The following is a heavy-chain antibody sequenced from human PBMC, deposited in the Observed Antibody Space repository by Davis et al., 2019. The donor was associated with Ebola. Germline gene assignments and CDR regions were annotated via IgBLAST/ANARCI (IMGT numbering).Heavy chain of an antibody. CDR2: MYYSGST. Sequence: MPSETLSLTCTVSGGSISSYYWSWIRQPPGKGLEWIGYMYYSGSTNYNPSLKSRVTISVDTSKNQFSLKLSSVTAADTAVYYCARDRGYGDAFDIWGQGTMVTVSS. D-gene: IGHD5-12*01. J-gene: IGHJ3*02. CDR3: ARDRGYGDAFDI. CDR1: GGSISSYY. V-gene: IGHV4-59*01.